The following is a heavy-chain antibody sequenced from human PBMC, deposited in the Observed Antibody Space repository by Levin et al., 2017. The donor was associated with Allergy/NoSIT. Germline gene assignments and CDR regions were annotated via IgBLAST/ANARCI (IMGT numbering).Heavy chain of an antibody. CDR1: GFTFSDYY. J-gene: IGHJ6*02. Sequence: GGSLRLSCAASGFTFSDYYMSWIRQAPGKGLEWVSYISSSGSTIYYADSVKGRFTISRDNAKNSLYLQMNSLRAEDTAVYYCATHCSSASCYSNGMDVWGQGTTVTVSS. CDR2: ISSSGSTI. CDR3: ATHCSSASCYSNGMDV. V-gene: IGHV3-11*01. D-gene: IGHD2-2*02.